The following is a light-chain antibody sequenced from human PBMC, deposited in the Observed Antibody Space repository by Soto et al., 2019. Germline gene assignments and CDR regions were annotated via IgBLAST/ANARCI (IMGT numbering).Light chain of an antibody. CDR2: SNN. CDR1: SSNIGSNT. V-gene: IGLV1-44*01. Sequence: QSVLTQPPSASGTPGRRVVISCSGSSSNIGSNTVNWYQQLPGTAPKLLIYSNNHRPSGVPDRFSVSKSGTTASLAISGLQTDDEADYYCAAWDDSLNGYVFATRTKVTVL. J-gene: IGLJ1*01. CDR3: AAWDDSLNGYV.